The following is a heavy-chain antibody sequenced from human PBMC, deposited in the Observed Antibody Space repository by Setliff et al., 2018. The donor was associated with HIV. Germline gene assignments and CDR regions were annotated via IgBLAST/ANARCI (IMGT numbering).Heavy chain of an antibody. V-gene: IGHV4-59*11. J-gene: IGHJ5*02. D-gene: IGHD1-26*01. CDR1: GDSINTHY. CDR3: ARSTVGAGASFP. Sequence: TSETLSLTCTVSGDSINTHYWSWIRQAPGKGLEWIGCISHSGNTNFNPSLNSRVTISLDTSENQFSLRLTSLTAADTAIYYCARSTVGAGASFPWGRGILVTVSS. CDR2: ISHSGNT.